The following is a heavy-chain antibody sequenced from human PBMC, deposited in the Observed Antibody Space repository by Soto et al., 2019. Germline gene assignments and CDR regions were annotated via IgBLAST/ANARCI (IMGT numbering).Heavy chain of an antibody. CDR1: DYSFTRYG. Sequence: QVHLVQSGAEVEKPGASVKVSCKASDYSFTRYGIAWVRQAPGQGPEWMGWIRPYNGRTNYAPNVKGRVVMTTDISTNTVYLELRSLRSDDTAMYYCGRCRIDSYAMDVWGKGTTVTVSS. CDR3: GRCRIDSYAMDV. D-gene: IGHD2-15*01. J-gene: IGHJ6*04. CDR2: IRPYNGRT. V-gene: IGHV1-18*01.